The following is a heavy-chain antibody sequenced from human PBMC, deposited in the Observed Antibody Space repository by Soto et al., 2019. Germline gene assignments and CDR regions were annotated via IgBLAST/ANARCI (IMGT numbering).Heavy chain of an antibody. V-gene: IGHV4-59*01. CDR1: GGSISSYF. CDR2: IYYTGTT. CDR3: ARDLAAVPRAFDY. Sequence: SETLSLTCTVSGGSISSYFYIWVRQPPGKGLEWIGSIYYTGTTDYNPSLKSRVTISVDTSKTQFSLNLRSVTAADTAVYYCARDLAAVPRAFDYWGRGTLVTVSS. D-gene: IGHD6-13*01. J-gene: IGHJ4*02.